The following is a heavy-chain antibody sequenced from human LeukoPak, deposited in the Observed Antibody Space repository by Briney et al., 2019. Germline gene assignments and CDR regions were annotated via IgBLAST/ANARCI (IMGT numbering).Heavy chain of an antibody. CDR1: GGTFSSYA. CDR2: IIPIFGTA. Sequence: GASVKVSCKASGGTFSSYAISWVRQAPGQGLEWMGGIIPIFGTANYAQKFQGRVTITADESTSTAYMELSSLRSEDTAVYYCARDMGYSGSYYRLLDYWGQGTLVTVSS. V-gene: IGHV1-69*13. CDR3: ARDMGYSGSYYRLLDY. D-gene: IGHD1-26*01. J-gene: IGHJ4*02.